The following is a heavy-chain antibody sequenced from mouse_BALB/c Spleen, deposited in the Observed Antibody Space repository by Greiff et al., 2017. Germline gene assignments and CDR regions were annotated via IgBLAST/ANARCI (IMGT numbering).Heavy chain of an antibody. CDR2: ILPGSGST. Sequence: VHLVESGAELMKPGASVKISCKATGYTFSSYWIEWVKQRPGHGLEWIGEILPGSGSTNYNEKFKGKATFTADTSSNTAYMQLSSLTSEDSAVYYCARSGTWFAYWGQGTLVTVSA. CDR1: GYTFSSYW. V-gene: IGHV1-9*01. CDR3: ARSGTWFAY. D-gene: IGHD4-1*01. J-gene: IGHJ3*01.